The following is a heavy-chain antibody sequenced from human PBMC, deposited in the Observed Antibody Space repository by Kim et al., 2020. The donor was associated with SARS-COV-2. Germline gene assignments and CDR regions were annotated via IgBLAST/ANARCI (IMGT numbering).Heavy chain of an antibody. CDR3: ARSFKSPLVVAATRGGFDY. D-gene: IGHD2-15*01. J-gene: IGHJ4*02. Sequence: GRLTISRDNSKNTLYLQMNSLRAEDTAVYYCARSFKSPLVVAATRGGFDYWGQGTLVTVSS. V-gene: IGHV3-30*01.